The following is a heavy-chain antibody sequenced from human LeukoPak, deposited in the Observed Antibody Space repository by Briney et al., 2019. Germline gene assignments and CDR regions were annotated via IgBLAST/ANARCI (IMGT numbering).Heavy chain of an antibody. V-gene: IGHV4-39*01. CDR2: IYYSGST. CDR3: ARQRYFDWSHDFDY. D-gene: IGHD3-9*01. J-gene: IGHJ4*02. Sequence: PSETLSLTCTVSGGSISSSSYYWGGIRQPPGKGLEGFGSIYYSGSTYYNPSLKSRVTISVDTSKNQFSLKLSSVTAADTAVYYCARQRYFDWSHDFDYWGQGTLVTVSS. CDR1: GGSISSSSYY.